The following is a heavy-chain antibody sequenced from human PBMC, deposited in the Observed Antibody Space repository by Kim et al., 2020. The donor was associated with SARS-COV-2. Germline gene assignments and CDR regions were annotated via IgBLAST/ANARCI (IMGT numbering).Heavy chain of an antibody. J-gene: IGHJ4*02. CDR2: ISTYPGIT. Sequence: ASVKVSCKASGYTFTSYAISWVRQAPGQGLEWMGWISTYPGITSNSQKLQGRVTITTDTSTGTAYMELRSLRSDDTAVYYCARDDEQSGYDYDYWGQGTLVTVSS. V-gene: IGHV1-18*01. CDR3: ARDDEQSGYDYDY. CDR1: GYTFTSYA. D-gene: IGHD5-12*01.